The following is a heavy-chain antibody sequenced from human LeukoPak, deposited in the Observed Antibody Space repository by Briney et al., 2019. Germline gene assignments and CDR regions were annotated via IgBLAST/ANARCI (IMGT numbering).Heavy chain of an antibody. V-gene: IGHV3-66*01. CDR1: DLIVSINY. J-gene: IGHJ4*01. CDR2: THVDGKT. Sequence: GGSLRLSCAASDLIVSINYMAWVRRAPGRGLEWVSMTHVDGKTYYADSVKGRFTVSRDYSNNTMYLQMNTLSAEDTAIYYCARVRQLYTIGFDNFDYWGQEPGSPSPQ. D-gene: IGHD5-12*01. CDR3: ARVRQLYTIGFDNFDY.